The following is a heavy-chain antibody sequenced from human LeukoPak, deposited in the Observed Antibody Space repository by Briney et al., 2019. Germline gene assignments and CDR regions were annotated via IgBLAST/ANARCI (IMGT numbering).Heavy chain of an antibody. D-gene: IGHD5-24*01. J-gene: IGHJ4*02. CDR1: GYSISSGYY. Sequence: SETLSLTCTVSGYSISSGYYWGWIRQPPGKGLEWIGSIYHSGSTYYNPSLKSRVTISVDTSKNQFSLKLSSVTAADTAVYYCASPVEMATIDEYYFDYWGQGTLVTVSS. V-gene: IGHV4-38-2*02. CDR3: ASPVEMATIDEYYFDY. CDR2: IYHSGST.